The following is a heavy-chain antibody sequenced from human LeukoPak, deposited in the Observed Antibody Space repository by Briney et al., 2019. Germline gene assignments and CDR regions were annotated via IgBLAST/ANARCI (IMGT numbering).Heavy chain of an antibody. CDR3: ARQAYSSNLGWFDP. Sequence: PSETLSLTCTISGASISNDYWGWVRQPPGKGLEWIGSASTYYSSSLESRVTMSIDTSKNQFSLRLTSLTVADTAVYYCARQAYSSNLGWFDPWGQGTLVTVSS. D-gene: IGHD6-13*01. V-gene: IGHV4-39*01. CDR2: AST. J-gene: IGHJ5*02. CDR1: GASISNDY.